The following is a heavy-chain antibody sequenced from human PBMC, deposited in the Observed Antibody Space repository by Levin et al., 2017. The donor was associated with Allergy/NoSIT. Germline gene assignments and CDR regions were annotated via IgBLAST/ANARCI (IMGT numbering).Heavy chain of an antibody. CDR3: AREPTGEGAFDI. Sequence: SQTLSLTCAVYGGSFSGYYWSWIRQPPGKGLEWIGEINHSGSTNYNPSLKSRVTISVDTSKNQFSLKLSSVTAADTAVYYCAREPTGEGAFDIWGQGTMVTVSS. CDR2: INHSGST. D-gene: IGHD7-27*01. V-gene: IGHV4-34*01. J-gene: IGHJ3*02. CDR1: GGSFSGYY.